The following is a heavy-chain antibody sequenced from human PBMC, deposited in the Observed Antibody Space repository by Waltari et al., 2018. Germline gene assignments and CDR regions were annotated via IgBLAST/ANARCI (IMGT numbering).Heavy chain of an antibody. Sequence: QVQLQPWGAGLLKPSETLSLTCAVYGGSFSGYYWSWIRQPPGKGLEWIGEINHSRSTNYNPSLKSRVTISVDTSKNQFSLKLSSVTAADTAVYYCARGRRYYDLYGMDVWGQGTTVTVSS. CDR1: GGSFSGYY. CDR3: ARGRRYYDLYGMDV. D-gene: IGHD3-22*01. CDR2: INHSRST. V-gene: IGHV4-34*01. J-gene: IGHJ6*02.